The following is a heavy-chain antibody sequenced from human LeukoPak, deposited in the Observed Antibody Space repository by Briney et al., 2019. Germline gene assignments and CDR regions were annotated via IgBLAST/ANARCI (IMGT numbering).Heavy chain of an antibody. CDR1: GYSFSDYY. CDR2: INPKTGVT. D-gene: IGHD3-10*01. CDR3: ARDHISGKDDRNFDY. V-gene: IGHV1-2*02. Sequence: ASVNVSCKASGYSFSDYYMFWIRQAPGQGLEWVGWINPKTGVTSYAQKFQGRVTVTTDTSISTLYMELNSLRSDGTAVYYCARDHISGKDDRNFDYWAQGTLVTVSS. J-gene: IGHJ4*02.